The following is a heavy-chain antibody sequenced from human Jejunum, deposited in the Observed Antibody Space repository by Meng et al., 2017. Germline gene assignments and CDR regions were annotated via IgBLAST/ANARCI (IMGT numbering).Heavy chain of an antibody. CDR1: GFTFSSHS. CDR2: IFNAGTDK. V-gene: IGHV3-30*04. J-gene: IGHJ4*02. D-gene: IGHD3-10*01. CDR3: ARVGEQGWLRAFDS. Sequence: GGSLRLSCVGSGFTFSSHSMHWVRQAPGTGLEWVALIFNAGTDKYYADSVKGRFPISRDNSKNTLYLQMNDLRTEDTAVYFCARVGEQGWLRAFDSWGQGSLVTVSS.